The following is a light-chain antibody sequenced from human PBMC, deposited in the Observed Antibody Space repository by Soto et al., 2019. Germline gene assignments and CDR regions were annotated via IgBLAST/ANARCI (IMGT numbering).Light chain of an antibody. CDR3: QQYNSPLT. Sequence: DIQMTQSPSTLSASVGDRVTITGRASQSISSWLAWYQQKPGKAHKLLIYDASSLESGVPSKFSGSGSATEFTITISSLQPDDFATYYSQQYNSPLTFGQETNVEIK. CDR1: QSISSW. CDR2: DAS. J-gene: IGKJ1*01. V-gene: IGKV1-5*01.